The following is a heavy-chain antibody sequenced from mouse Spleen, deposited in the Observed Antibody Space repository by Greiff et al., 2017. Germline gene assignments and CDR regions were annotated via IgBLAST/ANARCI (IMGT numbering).Heavy chain of an antibody. J-gene: IGHJ2*01. Sequence: LVESGAELARPGASVKMSCKASGYTFTSYTMHWVKQRPGQGLEWIGYINPSSGYTKYNQKFKDKATLTADKSSSTAYMQLSSLTSEDSAVYYCARGGGDYFFDYWGQGTTLTVSS. CDR1: GYTFTSYT. V-gene: IGHV1-4*01. CDR3: ARGGGDYFFDY. CDR2: INPSSGYT. D-gene: IGHD2-13*01.